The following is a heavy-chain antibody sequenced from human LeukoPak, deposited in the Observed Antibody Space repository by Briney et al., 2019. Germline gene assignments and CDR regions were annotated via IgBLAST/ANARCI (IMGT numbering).Heavy chain of an antibody. CDR2: INHSGST. CDR1: GGSFSGYY. J-gene: IGHJ4*02. Sequence: KPSETLSLTCAVYGGSFSGYYWSWIRQPPGKGLEWIGEINHSGSTNYNPSLKSRVTISVDTSKNQFSLKLSSVTAADTAVYYCARGYYDYVWGSYRPFDYWGQGTLVTVSS. CDR3: ARGYYDYVWGSYRPFDY. D-gene: IGHD3-16*02. V-gene: IGHV4-34*01.